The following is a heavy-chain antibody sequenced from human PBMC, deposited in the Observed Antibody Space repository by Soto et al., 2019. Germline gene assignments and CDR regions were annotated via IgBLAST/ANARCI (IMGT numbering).Heavy chain of an antibody. D-gene: IGHD3-10*01. J-gene: IGHJ6*02. CDR1: GDSIASHDYY. Sequence: QVQLQESGPGLVKPSQTLSLTCIVSGDSIASHDYYWSWIRLLPGKGLEWIGQIYHSGSTSYNPSLKSRLDISVDTSKNQFSLRLTSVTAADTAVYYCARERGGEFLKGSGMDVWGQGTTVTVSS. CDR3: ARERGGEFLKGSGMDV. CDR2: IYHSGST. V-gene: IGHV4-31*03.